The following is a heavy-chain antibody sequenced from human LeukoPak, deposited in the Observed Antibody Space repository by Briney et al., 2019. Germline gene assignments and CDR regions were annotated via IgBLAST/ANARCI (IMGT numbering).Heavy chain of an antibody. V-gene: IGHV1-18*01. CDR1: GYTFTSYG. CDR3: ARVDGAYYDFWSGYQTVTYFDY. D-gene: IGHD3-3*01. Sequence: ASVKVSCKASGYTFTSYGISWVRQAPGQGREWMGWISAYNGNTNYAQKLQGRVTMTTDTSTSTAYMELRSLRSDDTAVYYCARVDGAYYDFWSGYQTVTYFDYWGQGTLVTVSS. J-gene: IGHJ4*02. CDR2: ISAYNGNT.